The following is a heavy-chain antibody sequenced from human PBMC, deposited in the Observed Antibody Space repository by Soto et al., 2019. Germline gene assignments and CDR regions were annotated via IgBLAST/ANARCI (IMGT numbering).Heavy chain of an antibody. V-gene: IGHV4-34*01. CDR1: GGAFSGYY. Sequence: ETLSLTCAVYGGAFSGYYWSWIRQPPGKGLEWIGEINHSGSTNYNPSLKSRVTISVDTSKNQFSLQLSSVTAADTAVYYCAAGSCSSSGCYWFDPWGQGTLVTVSS. D-gene: IGHD2-2*01. J-gene: IGHJ5*02. CDR3: AAGSCSSSGCYWFDP. CDR2: INHSGST.